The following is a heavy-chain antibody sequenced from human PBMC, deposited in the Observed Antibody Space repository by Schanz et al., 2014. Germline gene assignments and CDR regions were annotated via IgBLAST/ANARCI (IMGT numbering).Heavy chain of an antibody. D-gene: IGHD3-10*01. Sequence: QVQLVQSEAEVKKPGASVKVSCKASGYTFTSHGISWVRQAPGQGLEWMGWISPNTGGTNFAQKLQGRVTMTADTSTSTAYMDLRSLRSDDTAVYYCARGRGFYDYWGQGTLVTVSS. CDR1: GYTFTSHG. CDR3: ARGRGFYDY. J-gene: IGHJ4*02. CDR2: ISPNTGGT. V-gene: IGHV1-18*01.